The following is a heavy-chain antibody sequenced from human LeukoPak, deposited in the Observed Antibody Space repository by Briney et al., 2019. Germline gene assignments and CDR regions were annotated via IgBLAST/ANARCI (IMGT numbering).Heavy chain of an antibody. CDR1: GGTFSSYA. D-gene: IGHD3-22*01. CDR2: IIPIFGTA. CDR3: ARGFPPRRQYDSSGYYSYYFDY. Sequence: SVKVSCKASGGTFSSYAISWVRQAPGQGLEWMGGIIPIFGTANYAQKFQGRVTITADESTSTAYMELRSLRSDDTAVYYCARGFPPRRQYDSSGYYSYYFDYWGQGTLVTVSS. V-gene: IGHV1-69*13. J-gene: IGHJ4*02.